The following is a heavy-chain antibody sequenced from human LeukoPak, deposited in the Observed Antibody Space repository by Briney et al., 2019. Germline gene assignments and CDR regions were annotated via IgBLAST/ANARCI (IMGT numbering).Heavy chain of an antibody. CDR3: ASSPGPSMVTGN. CDR2: INPKSGGT. D-gene: IGHD5-18*01. CDR1: GYTFTDYY. J-gene: IGHJ4*02. Sequence: ASVTVSCKASGYTFTDYYMHWVRQAPGQGLEWMGWINPKSGGTNYAQKFQGRVTMTRDTSISTAYMELSRLRSDDTAVYYCASSPGPSMVTGNWGQGTLVTVSS. V-gene: IGHV1-2*02.